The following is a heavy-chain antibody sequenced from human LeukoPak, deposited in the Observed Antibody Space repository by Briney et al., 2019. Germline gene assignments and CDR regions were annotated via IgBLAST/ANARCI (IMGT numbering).Heavy chain of an antibody. CDR3: ARDEMDTAMPHYFDY. CDR2: ISSNGGST. Sequence: GGSLRLSCSASGFTFSRYAMHWVRQAPGKGLEYVSAISSNGGSTYYADSVKGRFTISRDNAKNSLYQQMNSLRAEDTAVYYCARDEMDTAMPHYFDYWGQGTLVTVSS. J-gene: IGHJ4*02. V-gene: IGHV3-64*04. D-gene: IGHD5-18*01. CDR1: GFTFSRYA.